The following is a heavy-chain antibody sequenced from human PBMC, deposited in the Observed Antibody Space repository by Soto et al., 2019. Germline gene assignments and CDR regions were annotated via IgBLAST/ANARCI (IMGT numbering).Heavy chain of an antibody. D-gene: IGHD1-7*01. CDR1: GFTFSSYA. CDR3: ARSWNYEGTADY. CDR2: ISYDGSNK. Sequence: GGSLRLSCAASGFTFSSYAMHWVRQAPGKGLEWVAVISYDGSNKYYADSVKGRFTISRDNSKNTLYLQMNSLRAEDTAVYYCARSWNYEGTADYWGQGTLVTVSS. J-gene: IGHJ4*02. V-gene: IGHV3-30-3*01.